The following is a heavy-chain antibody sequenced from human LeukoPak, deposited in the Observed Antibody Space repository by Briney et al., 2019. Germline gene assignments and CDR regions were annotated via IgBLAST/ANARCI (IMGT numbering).Heavy chain of an antibody. CDR3: AMTYYDFWSGYYSLAFDI. J-gene: IGHJ3*02. Sequence: ASVKVSCQASGGTFSSYAISWVRQAPGQGLEWMGGIIPIFGTANYAQKFQGRVTITTDESTSTAYMELSSLRSEDTAVYYCAMTYYDFWSGYYSLAFDIWGQGTMVTVSS. CDR2: IIPIFGTA. V-gene: IGHV1-69*05. CDR1: GGTFSSYA. D-gene: IGHD3-3*01.